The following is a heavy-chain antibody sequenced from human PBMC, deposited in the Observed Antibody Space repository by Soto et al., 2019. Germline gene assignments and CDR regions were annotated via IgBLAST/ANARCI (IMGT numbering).Heavy chain of an antibody. CDR1: GYTFISYG. J-gene: IGHJ4*02. V-gene: IGHV1-18*01. D-gene: IGHD1-26*01. Sequence: QVQLVQSGAEVKKPGASVKVSCKASGYTFISYGISWVRQAPGQGLEWMGWISGYNGNTKYAQKLQGRVTMTTDTSTSTDSMELRSLRSDATAVYYCASDLGAAIVDYWGQGTLVTVSS. CDR2: ISGYNGNT. CDR3: ASDLGAAIVDY.